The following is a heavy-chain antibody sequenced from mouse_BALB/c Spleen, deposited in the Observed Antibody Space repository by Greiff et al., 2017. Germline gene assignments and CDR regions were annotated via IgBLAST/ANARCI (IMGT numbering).Heavy chain of an antibody. CDR3: ANYDGFPWFAY. V-gene: IGHV3-6*02. D-gene: IGHD1-1*01. CDR1: GYSITSGYY. CDR2: ISYDGSN. J-gene: IGHJ3*01. Sequence: VQLQQSGPGLVKPSQSLSLTCSVTGYSITSGYYWNWIRQFPGNKLEWMGYISYDGSNNYNPSLKNRISITRDTSKNQFFLKLNSVTTEDTATYYCANYDGFPWFAYWSQGTLVTVSA.